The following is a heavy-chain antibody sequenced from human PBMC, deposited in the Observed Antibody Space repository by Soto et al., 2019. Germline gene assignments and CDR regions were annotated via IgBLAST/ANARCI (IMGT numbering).Heavy chain of an antibody. Sequence: ASVEVSCKASGYTFTSYDINWVRQATGQGLEWMGWMNPNSGNTGYAQKFQGRVTMTRNTSISTAYMELSSLRSEDTAVYYCAGYYYDVAEVRNDAFDIWGQGTMVTVSS. CDR3: AGYYYDVAEVRNDAFDI. CDR2: MNPNSGNT. J-gene: IGHJ3*02. D-gene: IGHD3-22*01. CDR1: GYTFTSYD. V-gene: IGHV1-8*01.